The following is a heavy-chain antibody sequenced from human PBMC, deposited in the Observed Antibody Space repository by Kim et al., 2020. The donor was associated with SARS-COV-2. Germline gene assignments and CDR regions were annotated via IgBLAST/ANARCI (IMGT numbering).Heavy chain of an antibody. CDR1: GGSITTNSYY. CDR3: ARITHFAVIIR. D-gene: IGHD3-3*01. J-gene: IGHJ1*01. Sequence: SETLSLTCTVSGGSITTNSYYWGWVRQPPGKGLEWIGNIYYTGNTYYNASLRSRLTISSDTSKNQFSLILSSVTAADTAVYYCARITHFAVIIRWGPG. CDR2: IYYTGNT. V-gene: IGHV4-39*01.